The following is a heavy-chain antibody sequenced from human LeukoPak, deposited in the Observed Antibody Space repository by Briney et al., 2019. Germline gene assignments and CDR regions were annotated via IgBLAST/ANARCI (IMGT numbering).Heavy chain of an antibody. CDR1: GFTFSDAW. J-gene: IGHJ4*02. D-gene: IGHD3-16*02. V-gene: IGHV3-15*01. CDR2: IKSKTDGGTT. CDR3: TTKDRMITFGGVIGTDY. Sequence: GGSLRLSCAASGFTFSDAWMSWVRQAPGKGLEWVGRIKSKTDGGTTDYAAPVKGRFTISRDDSKNTLYLQMNSLKTEDTAVYYCTTKDRMITFGGVIGTDYWGQGTLVTVSS.